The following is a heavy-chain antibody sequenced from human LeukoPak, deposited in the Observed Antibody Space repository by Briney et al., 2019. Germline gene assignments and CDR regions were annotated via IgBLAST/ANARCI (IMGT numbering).Heavy chain of an antibody. J-gene: IGHJ4*02. CDR2: INHSGST. CDR3: ARGLRGIADY. V-gene: IGHV4-34*01. Sequence: KSSETLSLTCAVYGGSFRDYFWSWIRQPPGKGLEWIGEINHSGSTNYNPSPKSRVTISVDTSKNQFSLKLSSVTAADTAVYYCARGLRGIADYWGQGTLVTVSS. D-gene: IGHD6-13*01. CDR1: GGSFRDYF.